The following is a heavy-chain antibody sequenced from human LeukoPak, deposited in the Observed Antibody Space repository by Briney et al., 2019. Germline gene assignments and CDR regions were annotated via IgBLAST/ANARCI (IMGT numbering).Heavy chain of an antibody. CDR1: GFTFSGSA. CDR2: ISGSGGST. D-gene: IGHD3-22*01. J-gene: IGHJ4*02. Sequence: PGGSLKLSCAASGFTFSGSAMHSVRHALGKGLEWVSAISGSGGSTYYADSVKGRFTISRDNSKNTLYLQMNSLRAEDTAVYYCAKKMYYYDSSGHFDYWGQGTLVTVSP. V-gene: IGHV3-23*01. CDR3: AKKMYYYDSSGHFDY.